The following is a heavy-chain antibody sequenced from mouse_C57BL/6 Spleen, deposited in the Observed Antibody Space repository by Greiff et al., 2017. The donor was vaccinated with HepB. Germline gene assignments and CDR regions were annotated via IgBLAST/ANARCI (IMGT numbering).Heavy chain of an antibody. CDR2: IDPENGDT. CDR3: TTKTVVAPY. D-gene: IGHD1-1*01. Sequence: EVKLMESGAELVRPGASVKLSCTASGFNIKDDYMHWVKQRPEQGLEWIGWIDPENGDTEYASKFQGKATITADTSSNTAYLQLSSLTSEDTAVYYCTTKTVVAPYWGQGTTLTVSS. J-gene: IGHJ2*01. CDR1: GFNIKDDY. V-gene: IGHV14-4*01.